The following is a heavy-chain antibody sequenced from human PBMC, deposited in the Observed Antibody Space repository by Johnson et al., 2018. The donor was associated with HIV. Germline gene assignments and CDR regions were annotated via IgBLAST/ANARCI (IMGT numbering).Heavy chain of an antibody. V-gene: IGHV3-30*02. CDR2: IRYDGSNK. J-gene: IGHJ3*02. Sequence: VQLVESGGGLVQPGGSLRLSCAASGFTVSSYGMHWVRQAPGKGLEWVAFIRYDGSNKYYADSVKGRFTISRDNSKNTLYLQMNSLRAEDTAVYYCALELGGLLFDAFDIWGQGTMVTVSS. CDR3: ALELGGLLFDAFDI. CDR1: GFTVSSYG. D-gene: IGHD3-16*02.